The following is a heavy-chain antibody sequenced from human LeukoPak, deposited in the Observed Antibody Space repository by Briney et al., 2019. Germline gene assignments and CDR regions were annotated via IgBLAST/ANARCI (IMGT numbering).Heavy chain of an antibody. J-gene: IGHJ4*02. CDR2: IYYSGST. V-gene: IGHV4-31*03. Sequence: PSQTLSLTCTVSGGSISSGSYYWSWIRQPPGKGLEWIGYIYYSGSTYYNPSLKSRVTMSIDASKNQFSLRLSSVTAADTAVYYCARDGYNYGIFDSWGQGTLVTVSS. CDR3: ARDGYNYGIFDS. CDR1: GGSISSGSYY. D-gene: IGHD5-18*01.